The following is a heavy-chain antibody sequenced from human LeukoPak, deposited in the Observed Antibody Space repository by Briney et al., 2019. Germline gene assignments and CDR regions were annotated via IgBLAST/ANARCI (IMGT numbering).Heavy chain of an antibody. Sequence: KPSETLSLTCTVSGGSISSSSYYWGWIRQPPGKGLEWIGSIYYSGSTYYNPSLKSRVTISVDTSKNQFSLKLSSVTAADTAVYYCARQGSLGSGSYYNENWGQGTLVTVSS. J-gene: IGHJ4*02. V-gene: IGHV4-39*01. D-gene: IGHD3-10*02. CDR2: IYYSGST. CDR1: GGSISSSSYY. CDR3: ARQGSLGSGSYYNEN.